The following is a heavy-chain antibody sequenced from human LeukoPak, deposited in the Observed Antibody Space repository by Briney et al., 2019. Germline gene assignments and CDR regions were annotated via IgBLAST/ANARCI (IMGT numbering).Heavy chain of an antibody. J-gene: IGHJ4*02. V-gene: IGHV3-23*01. CDR1: GFTFRHYD. D-gene: IGHD5-18*01. CDR2: INTSGGST. Sequence: GETPRLSCVASGFTFRHYDMSWVRQAPGKGLEWVSSINTSGGSTYYADSLQGRFTISRDNAKNSLYLQMNFLRAEDTAVYYCARRATTERGHSYGLDSWGQGTLVTVSS. CDR3: ARRATTERGHSYGLDS.